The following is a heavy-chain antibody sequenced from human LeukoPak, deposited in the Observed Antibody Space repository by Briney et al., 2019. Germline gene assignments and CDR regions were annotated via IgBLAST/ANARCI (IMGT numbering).Heavy chain of an antibody. CDR2: IKNDGSRA. CDR1: EFSFSSYW. D-gene: IGHD5/OR15-5a*01. V-gene: IGHV3-74*01. CDR3: VREHVLAEYFDY. J-gene: IGHJ4*02. Sequence: GGSLRLSCAASEFSFSSYWMHWVRQSPGKGLVWMSRIKNDGSRASYADSVKGRFTISRDNAQNALFLQLNSLRAEDTAVYYCVREHVLAEYFDYWGQGALVAVSS.